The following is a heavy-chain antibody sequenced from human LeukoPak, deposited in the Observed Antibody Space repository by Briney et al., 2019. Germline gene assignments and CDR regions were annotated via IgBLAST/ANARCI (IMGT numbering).Heavy chain of an antibody. D-gene: IGHD3-22*01. J-gene: IGHJ3*02. V-gene: IGHV3-33*01. CDR1: GFTFSSYG. CDR3: ARDFLDTMIVPIDAFDI. CDR2: IWYDGSNK. Sequence: GGSLKLSCAASGFTFSSYGMPWVRQAPGKGLEWVAVIWYDGSNKYYADSVKGRFTISRDNSKNTLYLQMNSLRAEDTAVYYCARDFLDTMIVPIDAFDIWGQGTMVTVSS.